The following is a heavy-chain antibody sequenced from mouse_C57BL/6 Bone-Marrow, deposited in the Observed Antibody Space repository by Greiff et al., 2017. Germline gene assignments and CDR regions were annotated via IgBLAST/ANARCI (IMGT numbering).Heavy chain of an antibody. D-gene: IGHD2-12*01. CDR2: IAPENGDT. CDR1: GFNIKDDY. Sequence: VQLQQSGAVLVRPGASVKLSCTASGFNIKDDYMHWVKQRPEQGLEWIGWIAPENGDTEYASMFPGKATITADTSSNTAYLLRSSLTTEDTAVYYGTTGRKNDRDWYCEVWGTGTTVTVSS. J-gene: IGHJ1*03. V-gene: IGHV14-4*01. CDR3: TTGRKNDRDWYCEV.